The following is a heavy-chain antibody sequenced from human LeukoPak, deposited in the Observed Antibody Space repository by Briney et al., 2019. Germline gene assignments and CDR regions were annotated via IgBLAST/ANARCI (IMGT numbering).Heavy chain of an antibody. V-gene: IGHV3-30-3*01. J-gene: IGHJ4*02. CDR3: ARAPYYDFWSGYDSGFDY. D-gene: IGHD3-3*01. Sequence: PGGSLRLSCAASGFTFSSYAMHSVRQTPGKGQEWVAVISYDGSNKYYADSVKGRLTISRDNSKNTLYLQMNRLRAEDTAVYYCARAPYYDFWSGYDSGFDYWGKGTLVTVSS. CDR1: GFTFSSYA. CDR2: ISYDGSNK.